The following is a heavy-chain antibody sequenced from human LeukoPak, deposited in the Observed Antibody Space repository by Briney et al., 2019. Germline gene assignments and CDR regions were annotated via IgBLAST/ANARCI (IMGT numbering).Heavy chain of an antibody. J-gene: IGHJ6*02. CDR2: ISGSGGST. V-gene: IGHV3-23*01. CDR3: AKAIRVVTGDYYYYGMDV. CDR1: GFTFSNYA. Sequence: GGSLRLSCAASGFTFSNYAMSWVRQAPGKGLEWVSVISGSGGSTYYADSVKGRFTISRDNSKNTLYLQMNSLRAEDTAVYYCAKAIRVVTGDYYYYGMDVWGQGTTVTVSS. D-gene: IGHD3-22*01.